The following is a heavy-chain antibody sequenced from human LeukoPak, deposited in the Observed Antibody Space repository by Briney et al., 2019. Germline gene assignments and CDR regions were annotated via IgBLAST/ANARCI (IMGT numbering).Heavy chain of an antibody. CDR2: IKQDGSEK. D-gene: IGHD3-22*01. J-gene: IGHJ6*02. V-gene: IGHV3-7*01. CDR1: GFTFSSYW. CDR3: ARDRDYYDSSGYYYIGFGYYYYGMDV. Sequence: GGSLRLSCAASGFTFSSYWMSWVRQAPGKGLEWVANIKQDGSEKYYVDSVKGRFTISRDNAKNSLYLQVNSLRAEDTAVYYCARDRDYYDSSGYYYIGFGYYYYGMDVWGQGTTVTVSS.